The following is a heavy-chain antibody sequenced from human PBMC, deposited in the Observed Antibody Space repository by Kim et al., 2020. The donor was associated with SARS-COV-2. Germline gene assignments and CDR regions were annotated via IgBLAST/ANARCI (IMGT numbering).Heavy chain of an antibody. CDR3: ARDRTYYGSGSYIDY. J-gene: IGHJ4*02. CDR2: IYYSGST. Sequence: SETLSLTCTVYGGSISSYYWSWIRQPPGKGLEWIGYIYYSGSTNYNPSLKSRVTISVDTSKNQFSLKLSSVTAADTAVYYCARDRTYYGSGSYIDYWGQGTLVTVSS. CDR1: GGSISSYY. D-gene: IGHD3-10*01. V-gene: IGHV4-59*01.